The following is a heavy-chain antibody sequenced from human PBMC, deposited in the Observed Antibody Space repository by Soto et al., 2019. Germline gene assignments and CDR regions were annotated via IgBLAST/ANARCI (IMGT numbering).Heavy chain of an antibody. CDR3: ERLGYCTHGVCYTPGSFDI. V-gene: IGHV4-34*01. D-gene: IGHD2-8*01. J-gene: IGHJ3*02. Sequence: ETRSVTCSVYGASFSGYYWSWIRQPPGKGLEWIGEINHSGSTNYNPSLKSRVTISVDTSKNQFSLKLSSVTAADTAVYYCERLGYCTHGVCYTPGSFDIWGQGTMVTV. CDR1: GASFSGYY. CDR2: INHSGST.